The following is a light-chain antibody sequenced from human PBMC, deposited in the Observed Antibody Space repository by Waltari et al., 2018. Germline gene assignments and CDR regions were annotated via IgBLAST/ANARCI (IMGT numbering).Light chain of an antibody. CDR2: AAS. CDR1: QGLSSY. CDR3: QQYYSYPLT. J-gene: IGKJ1*01. Sequence: AIQITQSPSSLPASTGDRVPITCRASQGLSSYLDWYQQKPGKAPKLLIYAASTLQSGVPSRFSGSGSGTDFTLTISCLQSEDFATYCCQQYYSYPLTFGQGTKVEIK. V-gene: IGKV1-8*01.